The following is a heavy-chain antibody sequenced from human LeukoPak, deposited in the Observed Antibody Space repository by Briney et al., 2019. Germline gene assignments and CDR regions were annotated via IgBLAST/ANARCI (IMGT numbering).Heavy chain of an antibody. CDR1: GFTSSSYW. Sequence: TGGSLRLSCAASGFTSSSYWMHWVRQVPGKGLVWVSRISGDGTARNYADSVKGRFTISRDDAKNTVDLQMNSLRGKDTAVYYCVRGRGSYGWFDPWGQGTLVTVSS. D-gene: IGHD3-10*01. CDR3: VRGRGSYGWFDP. CDR2: ISGDGTAR. V-gene: IGHV3-74*01. J-gene: IGHJ5*02.